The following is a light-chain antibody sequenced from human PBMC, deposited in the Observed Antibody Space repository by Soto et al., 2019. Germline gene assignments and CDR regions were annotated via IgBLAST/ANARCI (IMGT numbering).Light chain of an antibody. V-gene: IGKV3-11*01. J-gene: IGKJ4*01. Sequence: EIMLTQSPATLSLSPGERATLSCRPSQGVSRYFAYYQHKRGQAPRPLISDASNRATGIPARFSGTGSGTDFTLTINSLEPEDLAVYCCQQRSNWLTFGGRTKVEIK. CDR1: QGVSRY. CDR3: QQRSNWLT. CDR2: DAS.